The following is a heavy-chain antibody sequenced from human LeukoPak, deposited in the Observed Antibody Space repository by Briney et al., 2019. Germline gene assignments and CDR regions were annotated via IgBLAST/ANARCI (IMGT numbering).Heavy chain of an antibody. CDR1: GGSFSGDF. D-gene: IGHD6-19*01. Sequence: SETLSLTCAVYGGSFSGDFWSWIRQSPGKGLEWIGEINHSGSTNYNPSLKSRVTISVDKSKNQFSLKLSSVTAADTAVYYCARKAPRPWLVLDYWGQGTLVTVSS. V-gene: IGHV4-34*01. CDR2: INHSGST. J-gene: IGHJ4*02. CDR3: ARKAPRPWLVLDY.